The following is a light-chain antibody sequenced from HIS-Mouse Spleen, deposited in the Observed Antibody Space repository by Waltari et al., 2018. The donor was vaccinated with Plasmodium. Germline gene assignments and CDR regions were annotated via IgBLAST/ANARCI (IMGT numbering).Light chain of an antibody. CDR2: EVS. V-gene: IGLV2-8*01. CDR1: SSDVGGSNY. CDR3: SSYAGSNNLV. J-gene: IGLJ2*01. Sequence: QSALTQPPSASGSPGQSVTISCTGTSSDVGGSNYVSWYQQHPGKAPHLMIYEVSKRPSGVPVRFSGSKSGNTASLTVSGLQAEDEADYYCSSYAGSNNLVFGGGTKLTVL.